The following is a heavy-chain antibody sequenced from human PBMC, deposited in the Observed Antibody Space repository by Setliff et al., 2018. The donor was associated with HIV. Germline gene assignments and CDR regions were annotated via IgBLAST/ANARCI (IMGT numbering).Heavy chain of an antibody. CDR3: AREEPALLSVFALGH. D-gene: IGHD3-16*01. CDR1: GLTFSSYS. V-gene: IGHV3-48*01. Sequence: GGSLRLSCVASGLTFSSYSMNWVRQAPGKGLEWVSYISPSSSTLYYADSVKGRFTVSRDNSRKTLYLQMSSLRTGDTAVYYCAREEPALLSVFALGHWGQGTLVTVSS. CDR2: ISPSSSTL. J-gene: IGHJ4*02.